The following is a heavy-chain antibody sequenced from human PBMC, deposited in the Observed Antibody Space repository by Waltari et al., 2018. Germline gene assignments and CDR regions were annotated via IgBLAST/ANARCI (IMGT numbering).Heavy chain of an antibody. CDR3: TRVGTGISTNNWCDP. D-gene: IGHD1-1*01. Sequence: QVQLQESGPGLVKPSETLSLICSVSGYSISSGYYWGWIRQPPGKGLEWIGSMFYGGRTYYNPSLKSRGTISVDPSKNHFSLKVTSVTAADTALYYCTRVGTGISTNNWCDPWGQGILVTVSS. J-gene: IGHJ5*02. V-gene: IGHV4-38-2*02. CDR2: MFYGGRT. CDR1: GYSISSGYY.